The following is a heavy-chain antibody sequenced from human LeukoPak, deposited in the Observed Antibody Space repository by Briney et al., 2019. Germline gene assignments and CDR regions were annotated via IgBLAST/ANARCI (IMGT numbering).Heavy chain of an antibody. V-gene: IGHV4-30-4*01. CDR1: GGSISSGDYY. CDR3: ARTGGYYYDSSGYYYGY. CDR2: IYYSGST. D-gene: IGHD3-22*01. J-gene: IGHJ4*02. Sequence: PSQTLFLTCTVSGGSISSGDYYWSWIRQPPGKGLEWIGYIYYSGSTYYNPSLKSRVTISVDTSKNQFSLKLSSVTAADTAVYYYARTGGYYYDSSGYYYGYWGQGTLVTVSS.